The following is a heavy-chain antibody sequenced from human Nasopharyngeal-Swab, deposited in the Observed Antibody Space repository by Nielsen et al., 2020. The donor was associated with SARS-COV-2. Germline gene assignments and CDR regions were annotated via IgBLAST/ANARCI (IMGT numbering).Heavy chain of an antibody. D-gene: IGHD2-15*01. CDR3: ARTCSGGSCYGYYFDF. V-gene: IGHV3-49*03. J-gene: IGHJ4*02. CDR2: IRSKPYGGTS. Sequence: GESLKISCTISGFTFPDYSINWFRHTPGKGLQWVGFIRSKPYGGTSEYAASVQGRFIISRDESKSIAYLQMNSLKREDTAVYFCARTCSGGSCYGYYFDFLGQGTLVTVSS. CDR1: GFTFPDYS.